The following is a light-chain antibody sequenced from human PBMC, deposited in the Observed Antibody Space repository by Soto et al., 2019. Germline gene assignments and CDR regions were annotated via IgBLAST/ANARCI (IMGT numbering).Light chain of an antibody. CDR2: DVN. J-gene: IGLJ2*01. CDR1: SSDIGAYIF. V-gene: IGLV2-14*03. CDR3: TSWTTSTTMI. Sequence: QSALTQPASVSGSPGQSITISCTGTSSDIGAYIFVPWYQQHPGKAPKLMLYDVNIRPSGVSNRFSGSKSGNTAALTISGLQAEDEADYYCTSWTTSTTMIFGGGTKLTVL.